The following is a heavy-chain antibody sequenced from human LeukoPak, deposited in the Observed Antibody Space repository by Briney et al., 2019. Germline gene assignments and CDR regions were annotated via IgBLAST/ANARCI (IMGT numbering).Heavy chain of an antibody. CDR3: ARNSWGLDF. J-gene: IGHJ4*02. Sequence: SETLSLTCTVSGDSISGYYWSWIRQPAGKGLEWVGRIDTSGSTNYNSSLKSRVTMSVDTSKNQFSLKLNSVTAADTAVYYCARNSWGLDFWGQGTLVTVSS. CDR1: GDSISGYY. V-gene: IGHV4-4*07. D-gene: IGHD7-27*01. CDR2: IDTSGST.